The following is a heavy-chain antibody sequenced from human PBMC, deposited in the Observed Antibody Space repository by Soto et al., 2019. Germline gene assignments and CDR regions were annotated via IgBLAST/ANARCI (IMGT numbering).Heavy chain of an antibody. CDR2: ISDSGNT. CDR3: ARDNTVTRRYYYYGMDV. D-gene: IGHD4-17*01. CDR1: GGSVSSGDYY. Sequence: SETLSLTCTVSGGSVSSGDYYWSWIRQPPGKGLEWIGYISDSGNTYYNPSLKSRVSVSVDTSKNQFSLNLSSVTAADTALYYRARDNTVTRRYYYYGMDVWGQGTTVNVSS. V-gene: IGHV4-30-4*01. J-gene: IGHJ6*02.